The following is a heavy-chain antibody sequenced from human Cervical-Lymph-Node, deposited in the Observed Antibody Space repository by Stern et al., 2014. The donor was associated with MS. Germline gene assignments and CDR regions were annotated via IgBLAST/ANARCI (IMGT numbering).Heavy chain of an antibody. CDR3: VRPSEYSSSWLLFTIHYALDV. D-gene: IGHD6-13*01. CDR1: GFTFSDYG. J-gene: IGHJ6*02. CDR2: IWYDGSHQ. Sequence: QVQLVQSGGGVVQPGRSLRLSCAASGFTFSDYGMHWVRQAPGKGLEWVAVIWYDGSHQYYADSVKGRFTISRDNPKNTVYLQMSSLRAEDTAVYYCVRPSEYSSSWLLFTIHYALDVWGQGTTVTVSS. V-gene: IGHV3-33*01.